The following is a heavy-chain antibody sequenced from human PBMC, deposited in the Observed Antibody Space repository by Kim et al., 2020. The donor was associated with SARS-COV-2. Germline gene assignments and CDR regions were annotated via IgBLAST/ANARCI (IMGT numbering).Heavy chain of an antibody. CDR2: IWYDGSNK. CDR1: GFTFSSYG. J-gene: IGHJ3*02. Sequence: GGSLRLSCAASGFTFSSYGMHWVRRAPGKGLEWVAVIWYDGSNKYYADSVKGRFTISRDNSKNTLYLQMNSLRAEDTAVYYCARSASQPYYYDSSGYSFDAFDIWGQGTMVTVSS. D-gene: IGHD3-22*01. CDR3: ARSASQPYYYDSSGYSFDAFDI. V-gene: IGHV3-33*01.